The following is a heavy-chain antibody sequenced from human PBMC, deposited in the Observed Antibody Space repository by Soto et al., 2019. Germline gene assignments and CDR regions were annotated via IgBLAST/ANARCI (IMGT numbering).Heavy chain of an antibody. J-gene: IGHJ2*01. Sequence: QLQLQESGPGLVKPSETLSLTCTVSGGSISSSSYYWGWIRQPPGKGLEWIGSIYYSGSTYYNPSLKSRVTISVDTSKNQFSLTLSSVTAADTAVYYCARQNEITFGGDPGDFDLWGRGTLVTVSS. CDR3: ARQNEITFGGDPGDFDL. CDR1: GGSISSSSYY. V-gene: IGHV4-39*01. D-gene: IGHD3-16*01. CDR2: IYYSGST.